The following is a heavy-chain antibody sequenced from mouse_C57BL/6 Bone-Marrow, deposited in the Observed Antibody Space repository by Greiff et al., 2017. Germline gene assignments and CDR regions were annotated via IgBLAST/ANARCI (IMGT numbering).Heavy chain of an antibody. J-gene: IGHJ1*03. D-gene: IGHD1-1*01. Sequence: EVQLMESGPELVKPGASVKISCKASGYTFTDYYMHWVKQSHGKSLEWIGDINPNNGGTIYNQKFKGKATLTVDKSSSTAYMELRSLTSEDTAVYYCARDYVSSHDYFDVWGTGTTVTVSS. CDR2: INPNNGGT. V-gene: IGHV1-18*01. CDR1: GYTFTDYY. CDR3: ARDYVSSHDYFDV.